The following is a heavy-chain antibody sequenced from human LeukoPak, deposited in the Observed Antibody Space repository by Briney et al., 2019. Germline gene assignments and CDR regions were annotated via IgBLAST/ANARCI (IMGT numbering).Heavy chain of an antibody. CDR3: ARSPKNVAYNSGLDYFDF. V-gene: IGHV5-51*01. D-gene: IGHD5-12*01. Sequence: GESLKISCKGSGYSFTSYWIGWVCQMPGKGLEWMGIIYPGDSDTRYSPSFQGQVTISADKSISTAYLQWSSLKASDTAMFYCARSPKNVAYNSGLDYFDFWGQGTLVTVSS. CDR1: GYSFTSYW. CDR2: IYPGDSDT. J-gene: IGHJ4*02.